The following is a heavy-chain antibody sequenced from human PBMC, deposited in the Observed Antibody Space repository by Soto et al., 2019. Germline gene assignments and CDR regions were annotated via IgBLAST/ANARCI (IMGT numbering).Heavy chain of an antibody. V-gene: IGHV3-23*01. CDR1: GFSFSKYA. D-gene: IGHD6-6*01. CDR2: IGGSKNT. J-gene: IGHJ6*02. CDR3: ARVDRGSSLFYYYYGMDV. Sequence: GGSLRLSCAASGFSFSKYAMSWVRQAPGKGLEWVSHIGGSKNTYYADSVKGRFTISRDNSKNTLYLQMDSLRAEDTAVYYCARVDRGSSLFYYYYGMDVWGQGTTVTVSS.